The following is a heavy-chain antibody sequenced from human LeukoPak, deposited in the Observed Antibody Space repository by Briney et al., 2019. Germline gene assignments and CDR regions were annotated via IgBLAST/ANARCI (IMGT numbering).Heavy chain of an antibody. CDR3: ARRVTLRFLEWLNDY. D-gene: IGHD3-3*01. CDR1: GFTFSSYS. CDR2: ISSASGSI. J-gene: IGHJ4*02. V-gene: IGHV3-48*04. Sequence: GGSLRLSCAASGFTFSSYSMNWVRQAPGKGLEWVSYISSASGSIYYADSVKGRFTISRDNAKNSLYLQMNSLRAEDTAVYCCARRVTLRFLEWLNDYWGQGTLVTVSS.